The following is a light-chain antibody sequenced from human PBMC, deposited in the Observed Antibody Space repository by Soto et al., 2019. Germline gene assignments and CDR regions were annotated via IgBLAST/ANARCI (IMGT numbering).Light chain of an antibody. CDR3: QQLYSSPLT. J-gene: IGKJ3*01. V-gene: IGKV1-9*01. Sequence: DIQLTQSPSFLSASLGDRVTITCRASQGISSYLAWYQQKPGKAPKLLIYAAYILQSGVPSRFSGSGSGTEFTLTISSLQPEDFASYYCQQLYSSPLTFVPGTKVDIK. CDR2: AAY. CDR1: QGISSY.